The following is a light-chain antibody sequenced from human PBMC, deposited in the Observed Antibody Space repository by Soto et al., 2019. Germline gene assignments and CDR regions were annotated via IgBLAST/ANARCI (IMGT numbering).Light chain of an antibody. CDR1: QSVSNRF. CDR2: GAS. Sequence: EIVLTQSPGTLSLSPGERATLSCRASQSVSNRFLAWYQQKPGQAPRLLMYGASSRATGIPDRFSGTGSGTDFTLTISRLEPEDFAVYYCQQYGSSPYTFGLGTKVDIK. V-gene: IGKV3-20*01. J-gene: IGKJ2*01. CDR3: QQYGSSPYT.